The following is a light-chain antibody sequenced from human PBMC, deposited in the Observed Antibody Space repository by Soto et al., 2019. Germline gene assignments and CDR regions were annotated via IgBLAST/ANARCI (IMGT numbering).Light chain of an antibody. J-gene: IGKJ1*01. V-gene: IGKV3-20*01. CDR1: QGVASDY. Sequence: EIVLTQSPGTLSLSPGERATLSCRASQGVASDYLAWYQQKPGQAPRLLIYRTSTRATGIPDRFSGSGSGTESTLTISRLEPEDFAVYYCQQYGSTPLWTFGQGTKVEIK. CDR2: RTS. CDR3: QQYGSTPLWT.